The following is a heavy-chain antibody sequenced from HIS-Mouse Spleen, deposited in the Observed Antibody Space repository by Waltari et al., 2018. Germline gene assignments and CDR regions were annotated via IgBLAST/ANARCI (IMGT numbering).Heavy chain of an antibody. D-gene: IGHD6-13*01. J-gene: IGHJ2*01. CDR2: IYYSGST. CDR1: GGPISRSSYY. Sequence: QLQLQESGPGLVKPSETLSLTCTVSGGPISRSSYYRVWIRQPPGKGLEWIGSIYYSGSTYYNPSLKSRVTISVDTSKNQFSLKLSSVTAADTAVYYCAREIPYSSSWYDWYFDLWGRGTLVTVSS. V-gene: IGHV4-39*07. CDR3: AREIPYSSSWYDWYFDL.